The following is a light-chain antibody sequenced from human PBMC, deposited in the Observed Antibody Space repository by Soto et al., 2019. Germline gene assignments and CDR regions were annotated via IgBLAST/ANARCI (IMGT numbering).Light chain of an antibody. CDR3: QQSYSIPYT. V-gene: IGKV1-39*01. J-gene: IGKJ2*01. CDR1: QSISSN. CDR2: AAS. Sequence: DIQMTQSASSLSASVGDRVTITCRASQSISSNLNWHQQKPGKAPKVLIYAASSLQSGVPSRFSGSGSGTDFTLTISSLQTEDFATYYCQQSYSIPYTCGQGTKLEIK.